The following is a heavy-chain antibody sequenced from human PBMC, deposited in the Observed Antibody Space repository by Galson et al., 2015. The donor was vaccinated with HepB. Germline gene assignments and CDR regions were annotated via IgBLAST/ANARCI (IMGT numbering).Heavy chain of an antibody. CDR3: ARDRPNSGSGSYRYYYYYGMDV. D-gene: IGHD3-10*01. V-gene: IGHV3-30-3*01. J-gene: IGHJ6*02. CDR1: GFTFSSYA. Sequence: SLRLSCAASGFTFSSYAMHWVRQAPGKGLEWVAVISYDGSNKYYADSVKGRFTISRDNSKNTLYLQMNSLRAEDTAVYYCARDRPNSGSGSYRYYYYYGMDVWGQGTTVTVSS. CDR2: ISYDGSNK.